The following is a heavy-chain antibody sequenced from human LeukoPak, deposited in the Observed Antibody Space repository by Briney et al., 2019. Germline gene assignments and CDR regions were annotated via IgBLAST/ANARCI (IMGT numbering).Heavy chain of an antibody. CDR3: GRDLNWGQDDYSGGPDGEGYLDY. Sequence: GGSLRLSCAASGFTFDDYGMSWASQVPGKGLEWVSGINWDGSGAGYADSVKGRFTISRVNSKNTLYLQMNSLRAEDTAVYYCGRDLNWGQDDYSGGPDGEGYLDYWGQGTLVSVTA. CDR2: INWDGSGA. J-gene: IGHJ4*02. CDR1: GFTFDDYG. V-gene: IGHV3-20*04. D-gene: IGHD1-26*01.